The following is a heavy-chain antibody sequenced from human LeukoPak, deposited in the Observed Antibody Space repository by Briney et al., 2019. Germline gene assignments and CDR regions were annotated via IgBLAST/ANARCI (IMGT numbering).Heavy chain of an antibody. CDR1: GGTFSSYA. Sequence: ASVKVSCKASGGTFSSYAISWVRQAPGQGLEWMGGIIPIFGTANYAQKFQGRVTITADESTSTAYMELSSLRSEDTAVYYCARTDSSGYYSQHWGQGTLVTVFS. CDR2: IIPIFGTA. CDR3: ARTDSSGYYSQH. J-gene: IGHJ1*01. D-gene: IGHD3-22*01. V-gene: IGHV1-69*13.